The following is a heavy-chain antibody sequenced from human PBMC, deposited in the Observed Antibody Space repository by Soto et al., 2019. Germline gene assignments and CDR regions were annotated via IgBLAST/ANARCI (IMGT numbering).Heavy chain of an antibody. CDR2: IRSKANSYAT. V-gene: IGHV3-73*01. J-gene: IGHJ3*02. CDR1: GFTFSGSA. CDR3: TLANCSGGSCYPAFDI. Sequence: GGSLRLSCAASGFTFSGSAIHWVRQASGKGLEWVGRIRSKANSYATAYAASVKGRFTISGDDSKNTAYLQMNSLKTEDTAVYYCTLANCSGGSCYPAFDIWGQGTMVTV. D-gene: IGHD2-15*01.